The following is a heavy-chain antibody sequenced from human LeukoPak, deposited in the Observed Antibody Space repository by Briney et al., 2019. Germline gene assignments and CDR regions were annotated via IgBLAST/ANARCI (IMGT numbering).Heavy chain of an antibody. CDR1: GFTFSAYA. J-gene: IGHJ4*02. D-gene: IGHD1-26*01. Sequence: GGSLRLSCAASGFTFSAYAMSWVRQAPGKGLEWVSSISDSAGSTYYAASVTGRFTISRDSSRTTLYLQVNSLRAEDTAVYYCAKQSARVTTGYFDYWGQGTLVTVSS. CDR2: ISDSAGST. CDR3: AKQSARVTTGYFDY. V-gene: IGHV3-23*01.